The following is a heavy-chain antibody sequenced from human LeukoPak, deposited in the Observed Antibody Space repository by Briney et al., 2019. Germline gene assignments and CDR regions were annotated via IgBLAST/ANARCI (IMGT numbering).Heavy chain of an antibody. J-gene: IGHJ4*02. CDR1: GFTFSSYA. CDR3: ARDRSYSYFDY. CDR2: IWYDGSEK. Sequence: GGSLRLSCAASGFTFSSYAMHWVRQAPGKGLEWVAVIWYDGSEKYYADSVKGRFTISRDNSKNTLYLEMNSLRAEDTAVYYCARDRSYSYFDYWGQGTLVTVSS. D-gene: IGHD5-18*01. V-gene: IGHV3-33*08.